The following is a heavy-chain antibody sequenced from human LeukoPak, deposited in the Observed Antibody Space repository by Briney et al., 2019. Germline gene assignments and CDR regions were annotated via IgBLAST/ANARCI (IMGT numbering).Heavy chain of an antibody. CDR1: GFTFSDYY. D-gene: IGHD6-6*01. CDR2: ISSSGSTI. Sequence: GGSLRLSCAASGFTFSDYYMSWIRQAPGKGLEWVSYISSSGSTIYYADSVKGRFTISRDNSKNTLYLQMNSLRAEDTAVYYCAKASGYIAARPFDYWGQGTLVTVSS. CDR3: AKASGYIAARPFDY. V-gene: IGHV3-11*01. J-gene: IGHJ4*02.